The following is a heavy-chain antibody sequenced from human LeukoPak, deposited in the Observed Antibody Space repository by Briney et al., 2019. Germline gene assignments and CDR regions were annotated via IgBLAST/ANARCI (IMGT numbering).Heavy chain of an antibody. J-gene: IGHJ1*01. CDR2: IYYSGST. D-gene: IGHD5-12*01. Sequence: SETLSLTCTVSGGSISSSSYYWGWIRQPPGKGLEWIGSIYYSGSTYYNPSLMSRVTISVDTSKNQFSLKVRSVTAADTAVYYCARDVDPHFWGQGTLVTVSS. CDR1: GGSISSSSYY. V-gene: IGHV4-39*07. CDR3: ARDVDPHF.